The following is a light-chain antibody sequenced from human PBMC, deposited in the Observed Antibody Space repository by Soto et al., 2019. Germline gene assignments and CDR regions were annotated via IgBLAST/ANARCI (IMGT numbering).Light chain of an antibody. CDR1: SSDVGNYNY. CDR2: DVI. Sequence: QSALTQPRSVSGSPGQSVTISCTGTSSDVGNYNYVSWYQHHPGKAPKLMIYDVIKRPSGVPDRFSGSKSGNSASLTISGLQTEDEADYYCCSYAGSPWVFGGGTKLTVL. CDR3: CSYAGSPWV. J-gene: IGLJ3*02. V-gene: IGLV2-11*01.